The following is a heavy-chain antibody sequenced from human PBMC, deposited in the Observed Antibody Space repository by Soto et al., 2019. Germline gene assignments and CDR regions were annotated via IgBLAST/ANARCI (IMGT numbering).Heavy chain of an antibody. CDR1: GGSFGHSA. Sequence: QVLLVQSGAEVKKPGSSVKISCKSSGGSFGHSAINWVRQTPGQGLEWLGGFIPVYRTLNYAQKFQGRVTITEHESTGTAYMTLSRLASNDTAVYDWATGAIWVGDFTVKSWRQGTRVTVSS. CDR2: FIPVYRTL. J-gene: IGHJ5*02. CDR3: ATGAIWVGDFTVKS. V-gene: IGHV1-69*01. D-gene: IGHD2-21*02.